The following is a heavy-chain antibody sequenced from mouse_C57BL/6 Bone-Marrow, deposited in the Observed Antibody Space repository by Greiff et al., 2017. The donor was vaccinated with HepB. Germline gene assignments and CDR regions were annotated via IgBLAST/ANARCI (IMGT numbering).Heavy chain of an antibody. J-gene: IGHJ2*01. V-gene: IGHV1-50*01. CDR3: ARRGDYGSDY. CDR1: GYTFTSYW. Sequence: VQLQQPGAELVKPGASVKLSCKASGYTFTSYWMQWVKQRPGQGLEWIGEIDPSDSYTNYNQKFKGKATLTVDTSSSTAYMQLSSLTSEDSAVYYCARRGDYGSDYWGQGTTLTVSS. D-gene: IGHD1-1*01. CDR2: IDPSDSYT.